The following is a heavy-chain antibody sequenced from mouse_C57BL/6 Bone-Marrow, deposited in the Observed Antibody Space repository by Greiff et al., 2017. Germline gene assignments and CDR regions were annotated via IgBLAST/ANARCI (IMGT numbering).Heavy chain of an antibody. CDR3: ARWLLRWYFDV. J-gene: IGHJ1*03. D-gene: IGHD2-3*01. CDR1: GFTFSDYG. V-gene: IGHV5-17*01. CDR2: ISSGSSTI. Sequence: DVMLVESGGGLVKPGGSLKLSCAASGFTFSDYGMHWVRQAPEKGLEWVAYISSGSSTIYYADTVKGRFTISRDNAKNTLFLQMTSLWSEDTAMYYCARWLLRWYFDVWGTGTTVTVSS.